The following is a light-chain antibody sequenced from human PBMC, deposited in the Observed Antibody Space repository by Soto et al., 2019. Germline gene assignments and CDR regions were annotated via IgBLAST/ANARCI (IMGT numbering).Light chain of an antibody. V-gene: IGKV3D-11*02. CDR1: ESVNIY. J-gene: IGKJ4*01. CDR3: QQRNSWHFS. CDR2: DSF. Sequence: EVVLTQSPASLSLSPGETATLSCKASESVNIYVNWYQKRPGQAPRLLISDSFSRAAGVSDKFRGGGSGTDFTHTISSVDPEDSAVYYCQQRNSWHFSFGGGTRVEI.